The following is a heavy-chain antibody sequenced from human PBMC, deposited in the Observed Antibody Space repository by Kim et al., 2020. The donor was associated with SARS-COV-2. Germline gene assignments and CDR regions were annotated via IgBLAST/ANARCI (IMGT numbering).Heavy chain of an antibody. J-gene: IGHJ4*02. CDR2: TYYRSKWYN. V-gene: IGHV6-1*01. D-gene: IGHD3-22*01. CDR3: ARSGDSSGYYPTAYFDY. Sequence: SQTLSLTCAISGDSVSSNSAAWNWIRQSPSRGLEWLGRTYYRSKWYNDYAVSVKSRITINPDTSKNQFSLQLNSVTPEDTAVYYCARSGDSSGYYPTAYFDYWGQGTLVTVSS. CDR1: GDSVSSNSAA.